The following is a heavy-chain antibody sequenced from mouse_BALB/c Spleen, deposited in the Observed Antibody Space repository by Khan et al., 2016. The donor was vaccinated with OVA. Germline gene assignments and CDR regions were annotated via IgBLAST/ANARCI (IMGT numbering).Heavy chain of an antibody. CDR1: GHTFTKYG. D-gene: IGHD2-10*01. Sequence: QIQLVQSGPELKKPGETVKISCKASGHTFTKYGMNWVKQTPGEGLKWMGWINTYTGEPTYADDFNGRFAFSLETSANTAYLQINNRKNEDTATYFCARPPYFSYVMDNWGQGTSVTVSS. J-gene: IGHJ4*01. CDR2: INTYTGEP. V-gene: IGHV9-3-1*01. CDR3: ARPPYFSYVMDN.